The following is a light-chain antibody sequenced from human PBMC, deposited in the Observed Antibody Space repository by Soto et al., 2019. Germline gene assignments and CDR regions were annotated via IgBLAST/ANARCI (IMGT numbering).Light chain of an antibody. J-gene: IGLJ2*01. V-gene: IGLV2-23*01. CDR2: EDT. Sequence: QSALTQPASVSGSLGQSITISCTGSSSDVGSYNLVSWYEQHPGKAPKLMIFEDTKRPSGVSDRFSGSKSGNTASLTISGLQAEDEADDHCCSYAGPMGILFGGGTKLTVL. CDR3: CSYAGPMGIL. CDR1: SSDVGSYNL.